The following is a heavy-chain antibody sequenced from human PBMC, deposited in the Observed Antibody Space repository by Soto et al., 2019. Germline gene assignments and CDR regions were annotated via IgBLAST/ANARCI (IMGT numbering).Heavy chain of an antibody. CDR3: SKGRLSFDF. V-gene: IGHV3-23*01. CDR2: VSANADGT. J-gene: IGHJ4*02. CDR1: GFIFSNYA. Sequence: GGSLRLSCAASGFIFSNYAMNRVRQAPGKGLEWVSFVSANADGTFYADSVKGRFSISRDNSKNTLYLQMNNLRAEDTAIYYCSKGRLSFDFWGQGTLVTVSS.